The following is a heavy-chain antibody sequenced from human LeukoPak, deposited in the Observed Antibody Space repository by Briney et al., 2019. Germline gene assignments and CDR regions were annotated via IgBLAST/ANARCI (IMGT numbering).Heavy chain of an antibody. D-gene: IGHD3-22*01. CDR1: GFTFSSYA. J-gene: IGHJ4*02. V-gene: IGHV3-30*04. CDR3: ARVPGYDSSGYFDY. Sequence: GGSLRLSSAASGFTFSSYAMHWVRQAPGKGLEWVAVISYDGSNKYYADSVKGRFTISRDNSKNTLYLQMNSLRAEDTAVYYCARVPGYDSSGYFDYWGQGTLVTISS. CDR2: ISYDGSNK.